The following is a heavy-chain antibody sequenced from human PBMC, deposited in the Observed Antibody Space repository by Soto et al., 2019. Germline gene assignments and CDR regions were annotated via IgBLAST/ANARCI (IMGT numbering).Heavy chain of an antibody. J-gene: IGHJ3*01. Sequence: EVQLLESGGGLVRPGGSLRLSCAASGFTFYNYAMNWVRQAPGKGLEWVSTISGGGDGTYYADSVKGRFTISRDNSRNTVDLQMNSLRAEDTAVYYCAKKGLGSLATYCTTGDCHYAFDVWGQGTLVTVSS. V-gene: IGHV3-23*01. CDR1: GFTFYNYA. D-gene: IGHD2-8*01. CDR2: ISGGGDGT. CDR3: AKKGLGSLATYCTTGDCHYAFDV.